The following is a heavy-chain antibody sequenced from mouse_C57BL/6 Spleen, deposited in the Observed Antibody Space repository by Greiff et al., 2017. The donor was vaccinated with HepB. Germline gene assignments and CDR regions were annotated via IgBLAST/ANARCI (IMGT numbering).Heavy chain of an antibody. CDR2: SRNKANDYTT. V-gene: IGHV7-1*01. J-gene: IGHJ4*01. D-gene: IGHD2-5*01. Sequence: EVKLVESGGGLVQSGRSLRLSCATSGFTFSDFYMEWVRQAPGKGLEWIAASRNKANDYTTEYSASVKGRFIVSRDTSQSILYLQMNALRAEDTAIYYCARDAYYSNAGGFYYYAMDYWGQGTSVTVSS. CDR3: ARDAYYSNAGGFYYYAMDY. CDR1: GFTFSDFY.